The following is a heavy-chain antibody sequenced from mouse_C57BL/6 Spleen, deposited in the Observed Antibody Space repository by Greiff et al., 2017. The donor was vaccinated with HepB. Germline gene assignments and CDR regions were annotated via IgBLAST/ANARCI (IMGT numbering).Heavy chain of an antibody. Sequence: QVQLKQSGAELARPGASVKLSCKASGYTFTSYGISWVKQRTGQGLEWIGEIYPRSGNTYYNEKFKGKATLTADKSSSTAYMELRSLTSEDSAVYFCARSAIYYGNSWYFDVWGTGTTVTVSS. J-gene: IGHJ1*03. CDR2: IYPRSGNT. CDR3: ARSAIYYGNSWYFDV. CDR1: GYTFTSYG. V-gene: IGHV1-81*01. D-gene: IGHD2-1*01.